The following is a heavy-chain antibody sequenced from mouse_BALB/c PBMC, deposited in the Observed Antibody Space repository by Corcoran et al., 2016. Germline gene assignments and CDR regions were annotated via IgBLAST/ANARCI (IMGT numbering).Heavy chain of an antibody. CDR2: INTYTGEP. V-gene: IGHV9-3-1*01. J-gene: IGHJ4*01. Sequence: QIKLVQSGPELKKPGETVKISCKASGYTFTNYGMNWVKQAPGKGLKWMGWINTYTGEPTYADDFKGRFAFSLETSASTAYLQINNLKNEDTSTYFCAREPYSMDYWGQGTSVTVSS. CDR3: AREPYSMDY. CDR1: GYTFTNYG.